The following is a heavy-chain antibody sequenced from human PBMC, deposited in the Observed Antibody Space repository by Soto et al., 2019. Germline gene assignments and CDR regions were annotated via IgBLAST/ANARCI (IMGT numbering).Heavy chain of an antibody. J-gene: IGHJ5*02. CDR2: IYWDNDK. CDR3: VHRRRDDSNYGWFDP. D-gene: IGHD3-16*01. CDR1: GFSLSTTGVS. V-gene: IGHV2-5*02. Sequence: QLTLKESGPTLVKPTQTLTLTCTFSGFSLSTTGVSVGWIRQPPGKALEWLALIYWDNDKVYSPFLKSRLTITMDTSKNQVVLRMTNMDPVDTAKYYCVHRRRDDSNYGWFDPLGQGTLITVSS.